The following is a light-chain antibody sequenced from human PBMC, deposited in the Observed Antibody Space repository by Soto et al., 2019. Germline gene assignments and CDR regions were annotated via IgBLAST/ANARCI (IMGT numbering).Light chain of an antibody. J-gene: IGLJ2*01. CDR1: SSDVGSYNL. CDR2: EVT. Sequence: QSVLTQPASVSGAPGQSITISCTGTSSDVGSYNLVSWYQQHPGKAPKLMIYEVTKRPSGFSNRFSGSKSGNTASLTISGLQAEDEADYYCCSFAGSIIVVFGGGTKLTVL. V-gene: IGLV2-23*02. CDR3: CSFAGSIIVV.